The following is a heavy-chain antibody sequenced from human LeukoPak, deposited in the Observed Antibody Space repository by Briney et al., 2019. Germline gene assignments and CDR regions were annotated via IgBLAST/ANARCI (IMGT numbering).Heavy chain of an antibody. CDR3: VRDRGGYSEFDY. Sequence: PGGSLGLSCAASGFTFSTYSMNWVRQAPGKGLDWVSYISSSSTTINYADSVKGRFTISRDNAKNSLYLQMNSLRDEDTAVYYCVRDRGGYSEFDYWGQGTLVTVSS. V-gene: IGHV3-48*02. D-gene: IGHD5-18*01. CDR1: GFTFSTYS. CDR2: ISSSSTTI. J-gene: IGHJ4*02.